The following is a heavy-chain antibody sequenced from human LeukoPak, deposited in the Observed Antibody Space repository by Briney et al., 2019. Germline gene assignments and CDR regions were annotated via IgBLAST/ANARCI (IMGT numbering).Heavy chain of an antibody. CDR1: GYTFTGYY. D-gene: IGHD5-12*01. CDR3: ARGRRVATIPHDYFDY. Sequence: ASVKVSCKASGYTFTGYYMHWVRQAPGQGLEWMGWINPNSGGTNYAQKFQGRVTMTRDTSISTAYMELSRLRSDDTAVYYCARGRRVATIPHDYFDYWGQGTLVTVSS. J-gene: IGHJ4*02. CDR2: INPNSGGT. V-gene: IGHV1-2*02.